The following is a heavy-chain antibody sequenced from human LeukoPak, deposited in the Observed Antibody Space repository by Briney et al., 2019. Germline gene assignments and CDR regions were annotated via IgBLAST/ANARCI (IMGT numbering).Heavy chain of an antibody. D-gene: IGHD2-2*01. Sequence: PSETLSLTCTVSGGSISPYYWSWIRQPPGKGLEWIGYIYYSGSTNYNPSLKSRVTISVDTSKNQFSLKLSSVTAADTAVYYCARGNDCSSTSCYVGYYYYYMDVWGKGTTVTVSS. CDR3: ARGNDCSSTSCYVGYYYYYMDV. CDR2: IYYSGST. J-gene: IGHJ6*03. V-gene: IGHV4-59*01. CDR1: GGSISPYY.